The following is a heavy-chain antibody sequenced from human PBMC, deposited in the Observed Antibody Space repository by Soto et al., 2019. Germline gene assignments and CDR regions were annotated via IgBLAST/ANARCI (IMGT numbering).Heavy chain of an antibody. CDR3: ARDGALYYYMDV. Sequence: DVQLVESGGGLVQPGGSLRLSCAASGFTVSSNYMSWVRQAPGKGLEWVSVIYSGGSTYYADSVKGRFTISRDNSKNTLYLQMNSLRAEDTAVYYSARDGALYYYMDVWGKGTTVTVSS. V-gene: IGHV3-66*01. CDR1: GFTVSSNY. J-gene: IGHJ6*03. CDR2: IYSGGST.